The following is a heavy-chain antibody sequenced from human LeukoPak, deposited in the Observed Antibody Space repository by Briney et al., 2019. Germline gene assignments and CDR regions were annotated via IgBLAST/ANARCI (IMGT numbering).Heavy chain of an antibody. CDR2: IYYSGST. V-gene: IGHV4-30-4*01. CDR3: ARDYGWGPSYFEY. Sequence: SQTLTLTCTVSGGSISSGDYYWSWIRQPPGKGLEWIGYIYYSGSTYYNPSLKSRVTISVDTSKNQFSLKLSSVTAADTAVYYCARDYGWGPSYFEYRGQGTPFTVSS. D-gene: IGHD3-10*01. J-gene: IGHJ4*02. CDR1: GGSISSGDYY.